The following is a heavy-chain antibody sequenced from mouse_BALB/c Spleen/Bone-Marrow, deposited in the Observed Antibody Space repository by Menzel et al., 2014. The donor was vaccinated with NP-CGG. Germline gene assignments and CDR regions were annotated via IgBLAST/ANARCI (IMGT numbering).Heavy chain of an antibody. CDR1: GYTFTSYV. Sequence: EVQLVESGPELVKPGASVMMPCKASGYTFTSYVIHWVKQKPGQGLEWIAYINPYNDDTKYNEKLKGKATLTSDKSSSTANMEFSSLTSEDSAVFYCARGGISNYYGLDYWGQGTSVTVSS. CDR2: INPYNDDT. V-gene: IGHV1-14*01. J-gene: IGHJ4*01. CDR3: ARGGISNYYGLDY.